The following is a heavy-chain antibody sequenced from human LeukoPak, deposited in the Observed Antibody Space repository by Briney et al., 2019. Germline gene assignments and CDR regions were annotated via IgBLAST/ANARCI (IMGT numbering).Heavy chain of an antibody. Sequence: GRSLRLSCAASGFTFSSYAMHWVRQAPGKGLEWVAVISYDGSNKYYADSVKGRFTISRDNSKNTLYLQMNSLRAEDTAVYYCARDRQLYYSYYSIDVWGKGTTVTVSS. CDR2: ISYDGSNK. J-gene: IGHJ6*04. CDR3: ARDRQLYYSYYSIDV. V-gene: IGHV3-30*04. D-gene: IGHD1-1*01. CDR1: GFTFSSYA.